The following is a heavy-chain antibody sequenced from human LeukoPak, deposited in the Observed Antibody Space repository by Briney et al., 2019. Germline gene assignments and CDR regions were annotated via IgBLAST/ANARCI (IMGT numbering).Heavy chain of an antibody. Sequence: ASVKVSCKASGYTFTSYAMHWVRQAPGQRLEWMGWINAGNGNTKYSQEFQGRVTITRDTSATTDYMELSSLTSEDTAVYYCARDNSVGGIAWWFDPWGQGTLVTVSS. J-gene: IGHJ5*02. D-gene: IGHD1-26*01. CDR1: GYTFTSYA. V-gene: IGHV1-3*03. CDR2: INAGNGNT. CDR3: ARDNSVGGIAWWFDP.